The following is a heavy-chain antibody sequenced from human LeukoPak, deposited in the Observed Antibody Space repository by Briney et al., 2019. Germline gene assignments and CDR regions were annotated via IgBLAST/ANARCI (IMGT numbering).Heavy chain of an antibody. D-gene: IGHD2-15*01. Sequence: ASVKVSCKASGYTFTSYYMHWVRQAPGQGLEWMGIINPSGGSTSYAQKFQGRVTMTRDMSTSTVYMELSSLRSEDTAVYYCARDFGYCSGGSCYPSIYWGQGTLVTVSS. CDR1: GYTFTSYY. J-gene: IGHJ4*02. CDR3: ARDFGYCSGGSCYPSIY. V-gene: IGHV1-46*01. CDR2: INPSGGST.